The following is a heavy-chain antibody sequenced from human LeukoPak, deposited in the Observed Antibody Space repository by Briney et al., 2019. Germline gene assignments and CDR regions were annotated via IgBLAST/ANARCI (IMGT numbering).Heavy chain of an antibody. CDR1: GFTFSSYA. D-gene: IGHD3-16*02. Sequence: GRSLRLSCAASGFTFSSYAMHWVRQAPGKGLEWVAVISHDEKNENYADSVKGRFTISRDNLRDTLYLQMNGLRPEDTAVYYCVRDFGDYVWGSYRPNSFDYWGQGTLVTVSS. V-gene: IGHV3-30*04. CDR2: ISHDEKNE. CDR3: VRDFGDYVWGSYRPNSFDY. J-gene: IGHJ4*02.